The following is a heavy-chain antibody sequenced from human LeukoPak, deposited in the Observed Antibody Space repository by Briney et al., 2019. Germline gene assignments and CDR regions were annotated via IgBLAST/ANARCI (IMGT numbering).Heavy chain of an antibody. J-gene: IGHJ6*02. CDR3: AREGILLWFGESSYGMDV. CDR2: FDPEDGET. Sequence: ASVKVSCKVSGYTLTELSMHWVRQAPGKGLEWMGGFDPEDGETIYAQKFQGRVTMTRDTSISTAYMELSRLRSDDTAVYYCAREGILLWFGESSYGMDVWGQGTTVTVSS. CDR1: GYTLTELS. V-gene: IGHV1-24*01. D-gene: IGHD3-10*01.